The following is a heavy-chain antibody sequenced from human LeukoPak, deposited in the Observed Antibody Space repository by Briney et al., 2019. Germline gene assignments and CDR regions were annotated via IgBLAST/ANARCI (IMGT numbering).Heavy chain of an antibody. V-gene: IGHV1-18*01. CDR3: ARGDITMNHNYFDY. D-gene: IGHD3-22*01. CDR2: ISAYNGNT. J-gene: IGHJ4*02. CDR1: GYTFTSYG. Sequence: ASVKVSCKASGYTFTSYGISWVRQAPGQGLEWMGWISAYNGNTNYAQKLQGRVTMTTDTSTSTAYMVLRSLRSDDTAVYYCARGDITMNHNYFDYWGQGTLVTVSS.